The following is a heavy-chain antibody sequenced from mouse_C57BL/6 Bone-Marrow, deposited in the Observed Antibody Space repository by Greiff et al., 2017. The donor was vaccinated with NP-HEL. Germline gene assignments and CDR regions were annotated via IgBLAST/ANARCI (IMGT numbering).Heavy chain of an antibody. J-gene: IGHJ4*01. CDR2: IDPNSGGT. Sequence: VQLQQPGAELVKPGASVKLSCKASGYTFTSYWMHWVKQRPGRSLEWIGRIDPNSGGTKYNEKFKSKATLTVDKPSSTAYMQLSSLTSDDSAVYYYAEGGNYYGSDYAMDYWGQGTSVTVSS. D-gene: IGHD1-1*01. CDR3: AEGGNYYGSDYAMDY. V-gene: IGHV1-72*01. CDR1: GYTFTSYW.